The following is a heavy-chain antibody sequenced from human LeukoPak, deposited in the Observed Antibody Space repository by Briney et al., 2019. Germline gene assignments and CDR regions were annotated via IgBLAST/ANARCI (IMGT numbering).Heavy chain of an antibody. CDR3: ATYLSSSSSLFDY. CDR2: FSPENGEA. CDR1: GYTLSEVS. D-gene: IGHD6-6*01. Sequence: GALVKVSCKVSGYTLSEVSMHWVRQPPGKGLEWMGGFSPENGEAVYAQKFQGRVTMTEDTSTDTATMDLSSLRSEDTAVYFCATYLSSSSSLFDYWGQGTLITVSS. J-gene: IGHJ4*02. V-gene: IGHV1-24*01.